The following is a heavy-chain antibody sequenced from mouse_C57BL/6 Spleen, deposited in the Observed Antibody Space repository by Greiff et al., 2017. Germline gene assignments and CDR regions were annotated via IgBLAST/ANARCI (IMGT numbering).Heavy chain of an antibody. V-gene: IGHV1-18*01. CDR3: ARRAGYGAFYAMGD. D-gene: IGHD2-2*01. CDR2: INPNNGGT. Sequence: EVQLQQSGPELVKPGASVKLSCKASGYTFTDYNMDWVKQSPGKSLEWIGDINPNNGGTIYNQKFKGKATLTADKSSSTAYMDLRSLTSEDTAVYYCARRAGYGAFYAMGDWGQGTTVTVSS. J-gene: IGHJ4*01. CDR1: GYTFTDYN.